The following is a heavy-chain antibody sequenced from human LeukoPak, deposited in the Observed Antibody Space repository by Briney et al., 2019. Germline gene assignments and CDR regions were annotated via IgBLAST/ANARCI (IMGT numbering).Heavy chain of an antibody. CDR1: GYTFTSYD. D-gene: IGHD1-26*01. V-gene: IGHV1-8*01. J-gene: IGHJ3*02. CDR2: MNPTSGNT. CDR3: ATKSPSQYGGSKLDAFDI. Sequence: ASVKVSCTASGYTFTSYDINWVRQATGQGLEWMGWMNPTSGNTGYAQTFQGRLTITRNTSISTAYMELSSLRSEATAVYYCATKSPSQYGGSKLDAFDIWGQGTMVTVSS.